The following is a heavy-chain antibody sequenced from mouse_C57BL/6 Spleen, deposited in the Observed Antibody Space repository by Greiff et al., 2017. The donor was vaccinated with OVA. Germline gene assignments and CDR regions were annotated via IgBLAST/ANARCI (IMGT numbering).Heavy chain of an antibody. Sequence: VQLQQSGPGLVQPSQSLSITCTVSGFSLTSYGVHWVRQSPGKGLEWLGVIWRGGSTDYNAAFMSRLSITKDNSKSQVFFKMNSLQADDTAIYYCAKKADYYGSSFYAMDYWGQGTSVTVSS. CDR2: IWRGGST. J-gene: IGHJ4*01. D-gene: IGHD1-1*01. V-gene: IGHV2-5*01. CDR1: GFSLTSYG. CDR3: AKKADYYGSSFYAMDY.